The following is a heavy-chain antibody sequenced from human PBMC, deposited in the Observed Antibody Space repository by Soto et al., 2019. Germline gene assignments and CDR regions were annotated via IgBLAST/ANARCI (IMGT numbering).Heavy chain of an antibody. CDR2: ISSSSSYI. V-gene: IGHV3-21*01. CDR1: GFTFSSYS. CDR3: ASSDSRGGSCFLMAP. J-gene: IGHJ5*02. Sequence: EVQLVETGGGLVKPGGSLRLSCAASGFTFSSYSKNWVRQAPGKGLEWVSSISSSSSYIYYADSVKGRFTISRYNAKNSLYLQMTTLRAAVMAVYYCASSDSRGGSCFLMAPWGQVALITVSS. D-gene: IGHD2-15*01.